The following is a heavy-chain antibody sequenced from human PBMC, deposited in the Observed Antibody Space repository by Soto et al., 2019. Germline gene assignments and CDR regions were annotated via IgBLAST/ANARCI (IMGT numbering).Heavy chain of an antibody. CDR1: GYNFTNYV. V-gene: IGHV1-18*01. J-gene: IGHJ4*02. Sequence: QVQLVQSGVEVKKPGASVKVSCQASGYNFTNYVITWLRQAPGQGLEWMGWVSAYNRNTNYAQRFQDRVTMTTDTSTRTAYMELRNRKSDDTAIYFCARERQYEPLLYWGQGTLVTVSS. CDR2: VSAYNRNT. D-gene: IGHD2-2*01. CDR3: ARERQYEPLLY.